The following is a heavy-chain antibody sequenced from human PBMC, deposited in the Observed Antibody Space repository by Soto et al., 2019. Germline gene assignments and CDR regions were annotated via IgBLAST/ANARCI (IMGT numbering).Heavy chain of an antibody. J-gene: IGHJ4*02. CDR3: ARDTAMAKGIFDY. CDR1: GGSISSGDYY. V-gene: IGHV4-30-4*01. CDR2: IYYSGST. Sequence: LSLTCTVSGGSISSGDYYWSWIHQPPGKGLEWIGYIYYSGSTYYNPSLKSRVTISVDTSKNQFSLKLSSVTAADTAVYYCARDTAMAKGIFDYWGRGNLVTVCS. D-gene: IGHD5-18*01.